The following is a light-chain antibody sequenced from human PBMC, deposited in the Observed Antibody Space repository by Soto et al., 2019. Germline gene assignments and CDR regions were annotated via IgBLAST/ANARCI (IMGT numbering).Light chain of an antibody. CDR3: LLYLGGGIWV. V-gene: IGLV8-61*01. Sequence: QTVVTQEPSFSVSPGGTVTLTCGLSSGPVFTSSYPNWYQQTPGQAPRTLIFNTNTRSSGVPDRFSGSILGDKAALTITGAQADDDSYYYCLLYLGGGIWVFGGGTKVNRP. CDR1: SGPVFTSSY. CDR2: NTN. J-gene: IGLJ3*02.